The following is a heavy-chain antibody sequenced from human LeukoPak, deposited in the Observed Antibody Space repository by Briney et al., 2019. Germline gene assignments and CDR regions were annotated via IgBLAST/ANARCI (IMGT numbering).Heavy chain of an antibody. CDR1: GGTFSSYA. Sequence: GASVKVSCKASGGTFSSYAVSWVRQAPGQGLEWMGGIIPIFGTANYAQKFQGRVTITADESTSTAYMELSSLRSEDTAVYYCARAHGVGANPLFDYWGQGTLVTVSS. D-gene: IGHD1-26*01. CDR2: IIPIFGTA. V-gene: IGHV1-69*01. CDR3: ARAHGVGANPLFDY. J-gene: IGHJ4*02.